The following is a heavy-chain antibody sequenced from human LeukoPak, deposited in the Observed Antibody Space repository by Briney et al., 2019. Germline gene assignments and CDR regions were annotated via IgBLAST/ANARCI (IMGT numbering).Heavy chain of an antibody. V-gene: IGHV1-2*02. J-gene: IGHJ5*02. CDR2: INPNSGGT. CDR1: GYSITGYY. Sequence: ASVKVSCKASGYSITGYYIHWVRQAPGQGLEWMGWINPNSGGTNYAQNFQGRVTMTRDTSISTAYMELTRLRSDDTAVYYCARGAPIFGLVTHNWFDPWGQGTLVTVSS. CDR3: ARGAPIFGLVTHNWFDP. D-gene: IGHD3/OR15-3a*01.